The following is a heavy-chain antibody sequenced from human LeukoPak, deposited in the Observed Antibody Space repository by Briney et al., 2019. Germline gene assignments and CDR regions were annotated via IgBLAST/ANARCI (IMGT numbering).Heavy chain of an antibody. J-gene: IGHJ5*02. CDR1: GGSISSYY. V-gene: IGHV4-4*07. CDR3: ARGLVSHYDSSGYWP. CDR2: IYTSGST. Sequence: SETLSLTCTVSGGSISSYYWSWIRQPAGKGLEWIGRIYTSGSTNYNPSLKSRVTMSVDTSKNQFSLKLSSVTAADTDVYYCARGLVSHYDSSGYWPWGQGTLVTVSS. D-gene: IGHD3-22*01.